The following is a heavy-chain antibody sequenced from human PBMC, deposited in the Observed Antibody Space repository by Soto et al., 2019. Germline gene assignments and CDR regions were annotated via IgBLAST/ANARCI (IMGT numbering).Heavy chain of an antibody. D-gene: IGHD1-26*01. CDR3: ARDPVGPAWFDP. CDR1: GYTFINYG. CDR2: LNTYNGNT. V-gene: IGHV1-18*01. Sequence: QVQLVQSGAEVRKPGASVKVSCKASGYTFINYGISWVRQAPGQGLEWMGWLNTYNGNTNYAQKLQGRVTMTTDTSTSTAYIELRSLRSDDTAVYYCARDPVGPAWFDPWGQGTLVTVSS. J-gene: IGHJ5*02.